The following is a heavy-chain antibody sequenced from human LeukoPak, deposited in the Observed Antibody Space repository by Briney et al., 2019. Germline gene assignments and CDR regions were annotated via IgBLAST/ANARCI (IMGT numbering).Heavy chain of an antibody. CDR3: ARERGISEKTGEGWFDP. Sequence: ASVKVSCKASGYTFTGYDMHWVRQAPGQGLEWMGWISPNSGGTNYAQKSQGRVTMTRDTSISTTYMELSRLRSDDTAVYYCARERGISEKTGEGWFDPWGQGTLVTVSS. J-gene: IGHJ5*02. CDR2: ISPNSGGT. D-gene: IGHD1-14*01. V-gene: IGHV1-2*02. CDR1: GYTFTGYD.